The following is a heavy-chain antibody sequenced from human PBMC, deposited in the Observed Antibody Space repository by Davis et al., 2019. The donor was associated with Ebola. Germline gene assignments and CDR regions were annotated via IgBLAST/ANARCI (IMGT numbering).Heavy chain of an antibody. D-gene: IGHD4-23*01. Sequence: GSLRLSCTVSSGSTTSYYWSWIRQPPGKGLEWIGYIYNNGNTNYNASLRSRVTMSIDTSKNQFSLRMSSVTAADTAVYFCAGHSNSFLEDVWGQGTTVIVSS. V-gene: IGHV4-4*09. CDR3: AGHSNSFLEDV. CDR2: IYNNGNT. CDR1: SGSTTSYY. J-gene: IGHJ6*01.